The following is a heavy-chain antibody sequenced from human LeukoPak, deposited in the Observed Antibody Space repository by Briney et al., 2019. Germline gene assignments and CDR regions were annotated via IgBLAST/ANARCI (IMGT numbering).Heavy chain of an antibody. CDR3: AREGRMIGRNWFDP. CDR2: ISAYNGNT. V-gene: IGHV1-18*01. Sequence: GASVKVSCMASGYTFTSYGISWVRQAPGQGLEWMGWISAYNGNTNYAQKLQGRVTMTTDTSTSTAYMELRSLRSDDTAVYYCAREGRMIGRNWFDPWGQGTLVTVSS. D-gene: IGHD3-22*01. J-gene: IGHJ5*02. CDR1: GYTFTSYG.